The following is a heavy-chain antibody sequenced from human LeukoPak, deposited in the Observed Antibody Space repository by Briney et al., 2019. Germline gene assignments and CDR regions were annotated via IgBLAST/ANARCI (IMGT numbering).Heavy chain of an antibody. CDR1: GYTFTSYD. CDR2: IIPIFGTA. CDR3: ACQNDYGDYGRH. J-gene: IGHJ4*02. Sequence: SVKVSCKASGYTFTSYDINWVRQATGQGLEWMGGIIPIFGTANYAQKFQGRVTITADESTSTAYMELSSLRSEDTAVYYCACQNDYGDYGRHWGQGTLVTVSS. D-gene: IGHD4-17*01. V-gene: IGHV1-69*13.